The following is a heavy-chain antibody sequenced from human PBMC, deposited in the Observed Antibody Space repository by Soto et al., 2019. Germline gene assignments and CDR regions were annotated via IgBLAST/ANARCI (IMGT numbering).Heavy chain of an antibody. D-gene: IGHD5-12*01. J-gene: IGHJ4*02. V-gene: IGHV4-30-2*01. CDR3: AAGGGLPRYS. CDR1: GGSISSGGYS. Sequence: QLQLQESGSGLVKPSQTLSLTCAVSGGSISSGGYSWSWIRQPPGKGLEWIGYIYHSGSTYYNPSLKSRVTLSLDRSKNQFSLKLSSVTAADTAVYYWAAGGGLPRYSWGQGTLVTVSS. CDR2: IYHSGST.